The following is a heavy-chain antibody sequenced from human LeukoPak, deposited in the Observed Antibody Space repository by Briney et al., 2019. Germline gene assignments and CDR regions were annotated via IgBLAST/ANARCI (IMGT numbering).Heavy chain of an antibody. Sequence: SETLSLTCTVSGYSISNGYYWGWIRRPPGKGLEWIGYIYYSGNTNYNPSLKSRVTISVDTSKNQFSLKLSSVTAADTAVYYCARGYTTVDAFDIWGQGTMVTVSS. CDR1: GYSISNGYY. CDR2: IYYSGNT. CDR3: ARGYTTVDAFDI. D-gene: IGHD4-17*01. J-gene: IGHJ3*02. V-gene: IGHV4-61*01.